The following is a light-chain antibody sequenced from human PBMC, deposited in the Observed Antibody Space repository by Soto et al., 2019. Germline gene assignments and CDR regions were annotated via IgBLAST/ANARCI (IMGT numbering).Light chain of an antibody. CDR2: EVS. J-gene: IGLJ1*01. Sequence: QSALTQPASVSGSPGQSITISCTGTGSDVGAYKYVSWYQQHPGKAPKLMIYEVSNRPSGVSNRFSGSKSGNTASVTISGLQAEDEADYYRSSYTSTNTQVFGTGTKVNVL. CDR1: GSDVGAYKY. CDR3: SSYTSTNTQV. V-gene: IGLV2-14*01.